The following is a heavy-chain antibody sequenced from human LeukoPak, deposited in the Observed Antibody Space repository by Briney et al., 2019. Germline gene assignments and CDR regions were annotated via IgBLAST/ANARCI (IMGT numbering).Heavy chain of an antibody. Sequence: SETLSLTCTVFGGSMRSHYWTWIRQPPGKRPEWIGYTYDTGSTNYNPSLKRRLTISVDTSNNQFSLKLTSVTAADTAVYYCARGELLATVVTPGGLTWFDSWGQGTLVSVSS. CDR3: ARGELLATVVTPGGLTWFDS. CDR1: GGSMRSHY. J-gene: IGHJ5*01. D-gene: IGHD4-23*01. CDR2: TYDTGST. V-gene: IGHV4-59*11.